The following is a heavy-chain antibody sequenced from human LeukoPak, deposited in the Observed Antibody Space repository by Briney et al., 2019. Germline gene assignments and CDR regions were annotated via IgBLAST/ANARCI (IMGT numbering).Heavy chain of an antibody. J-gene: IGHJ4*02. CDR2: ITDTGGST. CDR3: AKGNLEARPYYFDY. V-gene: IGHV3-23*01. D-gene: IGHD6-6*01. Sequence: GGSLSLSCAASGFSFRKYPMSWVRQAPGKGLEWVSAITDTGGSTWYADSVTGRFTSFRDNAQSTLYLQMNGLRAEDTALYYCAKGNLEARPYYFDYWGQGTLVSVSS. CDR1: GFSFRKYP.